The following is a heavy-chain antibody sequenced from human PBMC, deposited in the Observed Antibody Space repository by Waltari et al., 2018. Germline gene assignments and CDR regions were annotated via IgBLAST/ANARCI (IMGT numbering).Heavy chain of an antibody. Sequence: QVQLVESGGGVVQPAGSLRLPCAVSGFSFSSYQMHWVRQAPGKGLEWVSVISYDGSNRYYADSVKGRFTISRDNSKNTLYLQMNSLRTEDTALYYCATLRFTYNNNWYGEDFWGQGTLVTVSS. CDR2: ISYDGSNR. J-gene: IGHJ4*02. V-gene: IGHV3-30-3*01. CDR3: ATLRFTYNNNWYGEDF. CDR1: GFSFSSYQ. D-gene: IGHD6-13*01.